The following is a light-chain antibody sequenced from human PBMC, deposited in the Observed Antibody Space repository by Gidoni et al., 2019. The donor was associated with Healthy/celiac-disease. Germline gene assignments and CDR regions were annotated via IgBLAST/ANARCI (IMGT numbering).Light chain of an antibody. CDR2: DAS. CDR1: QRVSSY. CDR3: QQRSNWPALT. V-gene: IGKV3-11*01. J-gene: IGKJ4*01. Sequence: ELVLTQSPATLSLSPEERANLSCRASQRVSSYLAWYQQKPCQATRLLIYDASKGATGIPARFSGSGSGTDFTLTISSLETEDFAVYYCQQRSNWPALTFGGGTKVEIK.